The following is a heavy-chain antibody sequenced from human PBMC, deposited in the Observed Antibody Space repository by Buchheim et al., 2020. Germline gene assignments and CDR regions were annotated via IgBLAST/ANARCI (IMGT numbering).Heavy chain of an antibody. V-gene: IGHV1-8*01. CDR1: GYTFTSYD. J-gene: IGHJ4*02. Sequence: VQLVQSGAEVKKPGASVKVSCKASGYTFTSYDINWVRQAPGQGLEWMGWMNPNSGNTGYAQKFQGRVTMTRNTSISTAYMELSSLRSEDTVVYYCAFDSSGYYYRRYYFDYWGQGTL. CDR2: MNPNSGNT. D-gene: IGHD3-22*01. CDR3: AFDSSGYYYRRYYFDY.